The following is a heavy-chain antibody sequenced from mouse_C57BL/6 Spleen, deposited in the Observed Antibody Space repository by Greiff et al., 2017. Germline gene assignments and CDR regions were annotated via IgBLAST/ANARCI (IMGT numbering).Heavy chain of an antibody. Sequence: VQLVESGAELVKPGASVKISCKASGYAFSSYWMNWVKQRPGKGLEWIGQIYPGDGDTKYNGKFKGKATLTADKSSSTAYMQLSSLTSEDSAVYFCARPYYYGSSYFGCWGQGTTLTVSS. D-gene: IGHD1-1*01. CDR1: GYAFSSYW. CDR3: ARPYYYGSSYFGC. V-gene: IGHV1-80*01. J-gene: IGHJ2*01. CDR2: IYPGDGDT.